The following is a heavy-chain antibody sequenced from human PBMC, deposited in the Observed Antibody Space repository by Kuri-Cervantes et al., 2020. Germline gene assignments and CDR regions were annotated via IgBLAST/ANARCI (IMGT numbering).Heavy chain of an antibody. D-gene: IGHD2-2*01. CDR3: AREDCSSASCYV. CDR1: GGTFSSYT. CDR2: IIPILGIA. Sequence: SVTVSCKASGGTFSSYTISWVRQAPGQGLEWMGRIIPILGIANYAQKFQGRVMITADKSTSTAYMELSSLRSEDTAVYYCAREDCSSASCYVWGQGTLVTVSS. V-gene: IGHV1-69*04. J-gene: IGHJ4*02.